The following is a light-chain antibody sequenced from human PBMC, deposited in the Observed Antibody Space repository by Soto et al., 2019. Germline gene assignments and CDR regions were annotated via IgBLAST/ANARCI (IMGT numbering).Light chain of an antibody. CDR3: QQSSSSPWT. V-gene: IGKV1-39*01. CDR2: AAF. CDR1: QSVSYW. Sequence: DIQMTQSPSTLSTSVGARVTITCRASQSVSYWLAWYQKKPGKAPKLLIYAAFTLQTGVSSRFIGSGSGTDFTLTINSLQPEDFATYYCQQSSSSPWTFGQGTKVDIK. J-gene: IGKJ1*01.